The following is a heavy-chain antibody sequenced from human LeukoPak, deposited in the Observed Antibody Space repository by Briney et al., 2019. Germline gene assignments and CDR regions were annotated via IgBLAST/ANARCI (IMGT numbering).Heavy chain of an antibody. CDR3: ARRYCSNTNCYAFDF. V-gene: IGHV3-21*01. CDR1: GFTFSTYS. J-gene: IGHJ3*01. D-gene: IGHD2-2*01. CDR2: ITNSGSYI. Sequence: GGSLRLSCAASGFTFSTYSMNWVRQAPGKGLEWASSITNSGSYIYYADSVKGRFTISRDNARNSLYLHMNSLRAEDTAVFYCARRYCSNTNCYAFDFWGRGTTVTVSS.